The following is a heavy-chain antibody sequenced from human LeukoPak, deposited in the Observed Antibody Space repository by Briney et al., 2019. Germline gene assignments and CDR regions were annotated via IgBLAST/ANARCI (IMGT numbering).Heavy chain of an antibody. D-gene: IGHD3-22*01. J-gene: IGHJ4*02. V-gene: IGHV1-69*05. CDR2: IIPIFGSA. CDR1: GGTFSSYA. CDR3: AREAGYYDSSGYYGGLIN. Sequence: SVKVSCKASGGTFSSYAISWVRQAPGQGLEWMGGIIPIFGSANYAQKFQGRVTITTDESTITAYMELSSVRSEDTAVYYCAREAGYYDSSGYYGGLINWGQGTLVTVSS.